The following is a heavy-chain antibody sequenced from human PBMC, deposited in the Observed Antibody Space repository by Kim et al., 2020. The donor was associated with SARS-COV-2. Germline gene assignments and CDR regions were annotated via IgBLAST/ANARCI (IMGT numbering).Heavy chain of an antibody. CDR1: GFTFSHYW. Sequence: GGSLRLSCVASGFTFSHYWMSWVRQAPGKGLEWVANINQDGSDKYYVDSVKGQFIISRDNAKNSVYLQMNSLRVEDTAVYYCARDQSGSTEWGQGALVTVSS. J-gene: IGHJ4*02. D-gene: IGHD3-10*01. V-gene: IGHV3-7*03. CDR2: INQDGSDK. CDR3: ARDQSGSTE.